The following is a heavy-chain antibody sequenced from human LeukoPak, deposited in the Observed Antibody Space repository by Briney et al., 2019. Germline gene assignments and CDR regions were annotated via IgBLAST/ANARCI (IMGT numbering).Heavy chain of an antibody. J-gene: IGHJ4*02. Sequence: GGSLRLSCAASGFTFSGYAMSWVRQAPGKGLEWVSAISGSGGSTYYADSVKGRFTISRDNSKNTLYLQMNSLRAEDTAVYYCAKANSRRSYGSGSYTDYWGQGTLVTVSS. D-gene: IGHD3-10*01. V-gene: IGHV3-23*01. CDR2: ISGSGGST. CDR3: AKANSRRSYGSGSYTDY. CDR1: GFTFSGYA.